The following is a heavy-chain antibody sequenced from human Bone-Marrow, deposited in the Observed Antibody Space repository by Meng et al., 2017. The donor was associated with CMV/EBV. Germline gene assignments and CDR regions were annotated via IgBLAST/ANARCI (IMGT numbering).Heavy chain of an antibody. CDR1: GFNFNVYE. Sequence: GGSLRLSCAASGFNFNVYEMNWVRQAPGKGLEWVAYISGSAYTRLYSDSVKGRFTISRDNAKTLVHLQMNSLRAEDTATYYCAAGGGFDCWGQGALVTFSS. V-gene: IGHV3-48*03. CDR2: ISGSAYTR. CDR3: AAGGGFDC. D-gene: IGHD3-16*01. J-gene: IGHJ4*02.